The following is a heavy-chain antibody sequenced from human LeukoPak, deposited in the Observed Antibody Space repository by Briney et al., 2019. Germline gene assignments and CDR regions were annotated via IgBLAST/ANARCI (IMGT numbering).Heavy chain of an antibody. CDR2: IIPILGIA. D-gene: IGHD6-19*01. CDR1: GGTFSSYA. Sequence: ASVKVSCKASGGTFSSYAISWVRQAPGQGLEWMGRIIPILGIANYAQKFQGRVTITADKSTSTAYMELSSLRSEDTAVYYCARALHGSSGWPFDYWGQGTLVTVSS. V-gene: IGHV1-69*04. J-gene: IGHJ4*02. CDR3: ARALHGSSGWPFDY.